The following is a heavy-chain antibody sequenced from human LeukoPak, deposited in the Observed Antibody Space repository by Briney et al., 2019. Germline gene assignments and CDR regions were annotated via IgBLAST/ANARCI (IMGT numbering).Heavy chain of an antibody. CDR3: ARAWGDGNYCDY. Sequence: ASVKVSCKASGYTFTGYYMHWVRQAPGQGLEWMGWINPNSGGTNYAQKFQGRVTMTRDTSISTAYMELSRLRSDDTAVYYCARAWGDGNYCDYWGQGTLVTVSS. CDR2: INPNSGGT. V-gene: IGHV1-2*02. CDR1: GYTFTGYY. J-gene: IGHJ4*02. D-gene: IGHD7-27*01.